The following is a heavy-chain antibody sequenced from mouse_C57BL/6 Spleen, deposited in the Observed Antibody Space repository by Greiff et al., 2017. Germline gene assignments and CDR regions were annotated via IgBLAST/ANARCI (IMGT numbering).Heavy chain of an antibody. CDR2: IDPNSGGT. Sequence: VKLQQPGAELVKPGASVKLSCKASGYTFTSYWMPWVKQRPGRGLEWIGRIDPNSGGTKYNEKFKSKATLTVDKPSSTAYMQLSSLTSEDSAVYYCAREGITSSGYFDYWGQGTTLTVSS. CDR3: AREGITSSGYFDY. D-gene: IGHD1-1*01. CDR1: GYTFTSYW. J-gene: IGHJ2*01. V-gene: IGHV1-72*01.